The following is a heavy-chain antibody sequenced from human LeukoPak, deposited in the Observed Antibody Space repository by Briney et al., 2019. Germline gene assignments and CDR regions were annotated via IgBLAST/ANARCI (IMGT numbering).Heavy chain of an antibody. J-gene: IGHJ4*02. CDR2: IWYDGSNK. D-gene: IGHD1-26*01. CDR1: GFTFSSYD. Sequence: GGSLRLSCAASGFTFSSYDMHWVRQAPGKGLEWVALIWYDGSNKNYADSVKGRFTISRDNSKNTLYLQMNSLRAEDTAVYYCAKPIWSGSYGDYWGQGTLVAVSS. CDR3: AKPIWSGSYGDY. V-gene: IGHV3-33*06.